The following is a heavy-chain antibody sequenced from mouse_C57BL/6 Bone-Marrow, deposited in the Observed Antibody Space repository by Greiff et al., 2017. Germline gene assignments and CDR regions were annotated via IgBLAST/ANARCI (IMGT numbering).Heavy chain of an antibody. D-gene: IGHD1-1*01. CDR1: GFTFSSYT. Sequence: EVHLVESGGGLVKPGGSLKLSCAASGFTFSSYTMSWVRQTPEKRLQWVAAISGGGGNTYYPDSVKGRFTISRDNDKNILYLKMSSLRSEDTALYCCTSHVTTVLSTKYFDVGGTGTTVTVSA. V-gene: IGHV5-9*01. J-gene: IGHJ1*03. CDR3: TSHVTTVLSTKYFDV. CDR2: ISGGGGNT.